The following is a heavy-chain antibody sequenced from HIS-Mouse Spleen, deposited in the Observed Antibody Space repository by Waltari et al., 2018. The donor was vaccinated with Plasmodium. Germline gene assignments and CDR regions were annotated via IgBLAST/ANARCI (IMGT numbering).Heavy chain of an antibody. Sequence: EVQLLESGGGLVQPGGSLRLSCAASGFTFSSYAMSWVRQAPGKGLEWVSAISGSGGSTYYADSVKGRFTISRDNAKNTLYLQMNSLRAEDTAVYYCAILVQLEPPFDYWGQGTLVTVSS. V-gene: IGHV3-23*01. J-gene: IGHJ4*02. CDR1: GFTFSSYA. CDR3: AILVQLEPPFDY. D-gene: IGHD1-1*01. CDR2: ISGSGGST.